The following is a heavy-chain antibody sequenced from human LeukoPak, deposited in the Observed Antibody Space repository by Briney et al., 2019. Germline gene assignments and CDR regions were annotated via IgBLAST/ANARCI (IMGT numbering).Heavy chain of an antibody. CDR2: ISTYNGNT. J-gene: IGHJ4*02. CDR3: ARDYSSGWPNFDY. CDR1: GYTFTSYS. D-gene: IGHD6-19*01. V-gene: IGHV1-18*01. Sequence: ASVKVSCKTSGYTFTSYSISWVRQAPGQGLEWMGWISTYNGNTNYAQKLQGRVTMTTDTSTSTACMELRSLRSDDTAVYYCARDYSSGWPNFDYWGQGTLVTVSS.